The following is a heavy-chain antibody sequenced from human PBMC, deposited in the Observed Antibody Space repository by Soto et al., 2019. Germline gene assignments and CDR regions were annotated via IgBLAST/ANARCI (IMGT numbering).Heavy chain of an antibody. CDR1: GYIFAGYW. J-gene: IGHJ3*01. Sequence: GESLKISCKGSGYIFAGYWIGCVLQMRGKGLDWMGVIYPGDSDTRYSPSFHGQVTISADKSISTAYLQWSSLKASDTAMYFCARLPGVRGVFDGFNVWGQGTMVTVSS. CDR2: IYPGDSDT. D-gene: IGHD3-10*01. CDR3: ARLPGVRGVFDGFNV. V-gene: IGHV5-51*01.